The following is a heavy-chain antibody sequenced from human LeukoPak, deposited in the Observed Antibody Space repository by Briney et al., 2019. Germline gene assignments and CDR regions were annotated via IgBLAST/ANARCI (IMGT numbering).Heavy chain of an antibody. D-gene: IGHD2-2*01. CDR1: GDSISNSNSY. V-gene: IGHV4-61*05. CDR3: ARVRPAPSREKTYYYYYYMDV. J-gene: IGHJ6*03. CDR2: IYYSGST. Sequence: PSETLSLTCTVSGDSISNSNSYWVWIRQAPGKGLEWIGYIYYSGSTNYNPSLKSRVTISVDTSKNQFSLKLSSVTAADTAVYYCARVRPAPSREKTYYYYYYMDVWGKGTTVTISS.